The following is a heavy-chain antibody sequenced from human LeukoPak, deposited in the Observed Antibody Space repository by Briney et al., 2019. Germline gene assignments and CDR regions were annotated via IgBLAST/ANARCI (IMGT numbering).Heavy chain of an antibody. J-gene: IGHJ3*02. V-gene: IGHV1-46*01. D-gene: IGHD1-26*01. CDR1: GYTFIKNW. CDR2: INPTGTST. Sequence: VASVKVSCKASGYTFIKNWMHWVRQAPGQGLEWMGLINPTGTSTLYAQKFQDRVTMTRDMSTSTAYMELRSLRSDDTAVYYCARDARGSYFREVRDAFDIWGQGTMVTVSS. CDR3: ARDARGSYFREVRDAFDI.